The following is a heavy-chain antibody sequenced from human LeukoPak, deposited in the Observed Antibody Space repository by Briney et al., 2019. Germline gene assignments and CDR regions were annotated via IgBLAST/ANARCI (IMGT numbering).Heavy chain of an antibody. Sequence: SVKVSCKASGGTFSSYAISWVRQAPGQGLEWMGRIIPILGIANYAQKFQGRVTITADKSTSTAYMELSSLRSEDTAVYYCARAASGSYGPAWFDPWGQGTLVTVSS. V-gene: IGHV1-69*04. D-gene: IGHD1-26*01. J-gene: IGHJ5*02. CDR1: GGTFSSYA. CDR2: IIPILGIA. CDR3: ARAASGSYGPAWFDP.